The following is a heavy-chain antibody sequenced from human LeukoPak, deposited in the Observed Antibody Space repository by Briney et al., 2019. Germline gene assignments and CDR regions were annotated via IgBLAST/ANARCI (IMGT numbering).Heavy chain of an antibody. Sequence: GGSLRLSCTASGFTFGDYAMSWVRQAPGKGLEWVGFIRSKAYGGTTEYAASVKGRFTISRDDSKSIAYLQMNSLKTEDTAVYYCTRVGVMALYYDSSGYYYLFDYWGQGTLVTVSS. CDR1: GFTFGDYA. V-gene: IGHV3-49*04. J-gene: IGHJ4*02. CDR2: IRSKAYGGTT. CDR3: TRVGVMALYYDSSGYYYLFDY. D-gene: IGHD3-22*01.